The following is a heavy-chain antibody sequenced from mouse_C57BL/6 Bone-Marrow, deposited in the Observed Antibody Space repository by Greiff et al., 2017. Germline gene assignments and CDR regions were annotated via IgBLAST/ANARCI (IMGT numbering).Heavy chain of an antibody. CDR3: ARGGVYYGFAY. CDR2: IDPSDSYT. V-gene: IGHV1-69*01. J-gene: IGHJ3*01. D-gene: IGHD1-1*01. CDR1: GYTFTSYW. Sequence: QVQLQQPGAELVMPGASVKLSCKASGYTFTSYWMHWVKQRPGQGLEWIGEIDPSDSYTNYNQKFTGKSTLTVDKSSSTAYMQLSSLTSEDSAVYYCARGGVYYGFAYWGQGTLVTVSA.